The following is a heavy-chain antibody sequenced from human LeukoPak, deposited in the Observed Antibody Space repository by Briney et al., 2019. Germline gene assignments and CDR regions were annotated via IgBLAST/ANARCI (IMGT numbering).Heavy chain of an antibody. V-gene: IGHV4-59*08. J-gene: IGHJ4*02. Sequence: SETLSLTCTVSGDSISSYYWSWIRQPPGKGLEWIGYIYYSGSTNYNPSLKSRVTISVDTSKNQFSLKLSSVTAADTAVYYCVKGNWGSDFDHWGQGTLVTVSS. D-gene: IGHD7-27*01. CDR3: VKGNWGSDFDH. CDR1: GDSISSYY. CDR2: IYYSGST.